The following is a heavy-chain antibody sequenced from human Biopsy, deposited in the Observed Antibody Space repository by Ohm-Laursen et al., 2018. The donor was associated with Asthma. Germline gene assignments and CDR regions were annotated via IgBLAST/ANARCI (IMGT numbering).Heavy chain of an antibody. CDR1: GFTVSRDH. D-gene: IGHD6-19*01. V-gene: IGHV3-53*01. CDR2: IYSGGTS. J-gene: IGHJ4*02. CDR3: ARGDSSGWSHYYFDY. Sequence: SLRLSCAASGFTVSRDHMFWVRQAPGKGLEWVSVIYSGGTSDTADSVRGRFTISRDFYKNTLYLQMDSLIAEDTAVYYCARGDSSGWSHYYFDYWGQGTLVTVSS.